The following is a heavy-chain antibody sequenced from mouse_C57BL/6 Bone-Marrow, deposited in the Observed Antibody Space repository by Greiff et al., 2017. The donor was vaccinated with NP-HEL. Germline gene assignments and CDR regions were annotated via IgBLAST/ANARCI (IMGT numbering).Heavy chain of an antibody. CDR1: GFTFSDYG. V-gene: IGHV5-17*01. Sequence: EVNVVESGGGLVKPGGSLKLSCAASGFTFSDYGMHWVRQAPEKGLEWVAYISSGSSTIYYADTVKGRFTISRDNAKNTLFLQMTSLRSEDTAMYYCARRGYYGSSYYAMDYWGQGTSVTVSS. CDR3: ARRGYYGSSYYAMDY. D-gene: IGHD1-1*01. J-gene: IGHJ4*01. CDR2: ISSGSSTI.